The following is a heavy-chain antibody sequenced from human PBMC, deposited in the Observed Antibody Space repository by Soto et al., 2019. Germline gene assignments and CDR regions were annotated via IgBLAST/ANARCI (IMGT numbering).Heavy chain of an antibody. V-gene: IGHV3-23*01. CDR3: ANLAYCSGDCYSGGYA. D-gene: IGHD2-21*02. J-gene: IGHJ5*02. CDR1: GFSFSKYA. Sequence: EVQLLESGGGLVQPGGSLRLSCAASGFSFSKYAMSWVRQAPGKGLEWVSATGGSGTSTYYADSVKGRFTISRDNSKNILYLQMDRLRAEDTAVYYCANLAYCSGDCYSGGYAWGQGTLVTVSS. CDR2: TGGSGTST.